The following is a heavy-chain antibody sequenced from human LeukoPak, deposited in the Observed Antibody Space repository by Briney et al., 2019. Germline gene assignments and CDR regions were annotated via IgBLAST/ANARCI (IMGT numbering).Heavy chain of an antibody. J-gene: IGHJ4*02. D-gene: IGHD3-22*01. V-gene: IGHV4-34*01. CDR2: IYYSGST. Sequence: SETLSLTCAVYGGSFSGYYWSWIRQPPGKGLEWIGSIYYSGSTYYNPSLKSRVTISVDTSKNQFSLKLSSVTAADTAVYYCARKYYYDSSGYFSDTDYWGLGTLVTVSS. CDR1: GGSFSGYY. CDR3: ARKYYYDSSGYFSDTDY.